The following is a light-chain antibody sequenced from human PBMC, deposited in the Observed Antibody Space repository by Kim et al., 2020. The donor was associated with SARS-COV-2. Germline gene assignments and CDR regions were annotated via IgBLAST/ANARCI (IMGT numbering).Light chain of an antibody. Sequence: DIVMTQSPDSLAVSLGERATINCKSSQSVLYSSNNKNYLAWYQQKPGQPPKLLIYWASTRESGVPDRFSGSGSGTDFTLTISSPQAEDVAVYYCHQYYSTPYTFGQGTKLEI. CDR3: HQYYSTPYT. V-gene: IGKV4-1*01. J-gene: IGKJ2*01. CDR1: QSVLYSSNNKNY. CDR2: WAS.